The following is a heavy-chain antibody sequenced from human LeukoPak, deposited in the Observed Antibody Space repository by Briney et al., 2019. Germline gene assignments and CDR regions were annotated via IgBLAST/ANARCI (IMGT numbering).Heavy chain of an antibody. Sequence: SETLSLTCTVSGGSISSSSYYWGWIRQPPGKGLEWIGSIYYSGSTYYNPSLKSRVTISVDTSKNQFSLKLSSVTAADTAVYYCARQWDGYDFWSGLERFSHINWFDPWGQGTLVTVSS. J-gene: IGHJ5*02. CDR3: ARQWDGYDFWSGLERFSHINWFDP. V-gene: IGHV4-39*01. D-gene: IGHD3-3*01. CDR2: IYYSGST. CDR1: GGSISSSSYY.